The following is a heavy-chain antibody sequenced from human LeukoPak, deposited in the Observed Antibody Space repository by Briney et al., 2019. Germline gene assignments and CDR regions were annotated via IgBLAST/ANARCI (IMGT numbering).Heavy chain of an antibody. CDR2: ISSSGSTI. CDR1: GFTFSDYY. J-gene: IGHJ4*02. Sequence: KPGGSLRLSCAASGFTFSDYYMSWIRQAPGKGLEWVSYISSSGSTIYYADSVKGRFTISRDNAKNPLYLQMNSLRAEDTAVYYCARIDDSSGWYYFDYWGQGTLVTVSS. D-gene: IGHD6-19*01. V-gene: IGHV3-11*01. CDR3: ARIDDSSGWYYFDY.